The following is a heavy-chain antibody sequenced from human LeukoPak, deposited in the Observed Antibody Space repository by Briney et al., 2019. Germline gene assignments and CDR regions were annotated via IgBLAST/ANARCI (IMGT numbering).Heavy chain of an antibody. V-gene: IGHV5-51*01. CDR3: ARASAPGYSSGWYGGRNDY. D-gene: IGHD6-19*01. CDR2: IYPGDSDT. J-gene: IGHJ4*02. Sequence: GESLKISCKGSGYSFTSYWIGWVRQMPGKGLEWMGIIYPGDSDTRYSPSFQGQVTISADKSISTAYLQWSSLKASDTAMYYCARASAPGYSSGWYGGRNDYWGQGTLVTASS. CDR1: GYSFTSYW.